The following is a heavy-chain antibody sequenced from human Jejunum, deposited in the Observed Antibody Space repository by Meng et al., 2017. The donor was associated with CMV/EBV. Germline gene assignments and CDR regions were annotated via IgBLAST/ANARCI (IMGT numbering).Heavy chain of an antibody. CDR3: VRDRLYFEY. J-gene: IGHJ4*02. V-gene: IGHV4-4*07. Sequence: QRQPQGAGPGLVKPSETLSLPCTVSGGSINSFYWSWIRQPAGKGLEWIGRIYSSGSANYNPSLKSRVTMSVDTSKNQFSLKLTSVTAADTAIYYCVRDRLYFEYWGQGTLVTVSS. CDR1: GGSINSFY. CDR2: IYSSGSA.